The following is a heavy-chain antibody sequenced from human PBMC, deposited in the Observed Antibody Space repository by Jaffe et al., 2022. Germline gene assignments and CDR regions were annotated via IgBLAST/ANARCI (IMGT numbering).Heavy chain of an antibody. V-gene: IGHV4-61*02. D-gene: IGHD3-10*01. CDR2: IYTSGST. CDR1: GGSISSGSYY. CDR3: ARDVGSYYNVNGENWFDP. J-gene: IGHJ5*02. Sequence: QVQLQESGPGLVKPSQTLSLTCTVSGGSISSGSYYWSWIRQPAGKGLEWIGRIYTSGSTNYNPSLKSRVTISVDTSKNQFSLKLSSVTAADTAVYYCARDVGSYYNVNGENWFDPWGQGTLVTVSS.